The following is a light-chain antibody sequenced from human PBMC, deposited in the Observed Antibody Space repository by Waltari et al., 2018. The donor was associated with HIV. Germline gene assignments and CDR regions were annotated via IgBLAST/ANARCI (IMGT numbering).Light chain of an antibody. V-gene: IGLV2-18*02. CDR2: EVS. Sequence: QSALTQPPSVSGSPGQSVTISCTGTSSDVGSYNRVSWYQQPPGKAPNLMIYEVSNRPSWVPDRFAGSKSGNTSSLTISGLQAEDEADYYCSSYTSSSAWVFGGGTKLTVL. CDR3: SSYTSSSAWV. J-gene: IGLJ3*02. CDR1: SSDVGSYNR.